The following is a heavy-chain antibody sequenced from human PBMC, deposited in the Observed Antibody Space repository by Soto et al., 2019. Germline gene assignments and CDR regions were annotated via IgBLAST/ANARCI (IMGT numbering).Heavy chain of an antibody. CDR1: GFTFSSYG. D-gene: IGHD3-10*01. CDR3: ARGSSVSSSVNYYYGMDV. V-gene: IGHV3-33*01. Sequence: GGSLRLSCAASGFTFSSYGMHWVRQAPGKGLEWVAVIWYDGSKKYYADSVKGRFTISRDNSKNTLYLQMNSLRAADTAVHYCARGSSVSSSVNYYYGMDVWGQGTTVTVYS. CDR2: IWYDGSKK. J-gene: IGHJ6*02.